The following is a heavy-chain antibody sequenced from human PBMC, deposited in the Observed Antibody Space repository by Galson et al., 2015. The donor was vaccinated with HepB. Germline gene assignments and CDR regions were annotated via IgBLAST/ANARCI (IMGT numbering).Heavy chain of an antibody. D-gene: IGHD2-15*01. CDR1: GYTFTGYY. CDR3: ARDVRKLGGGCSGGSCKKSYYYHGMDV. Sequence: SVKVSCKASGYTFTGYYMHWVRQAPGQGLEWMGRINPNSGGTNYAQKFQGRVTMTRDTSISTAYMELSRLRSDDTAVYYCARDVRKLGGGCSGGSCKKSYYYHGMDVWGQGTTVTVSS. V-gene: IGHV1-2*06. CDR2: INPNSGGT. J-gene: IGHJ6*02.